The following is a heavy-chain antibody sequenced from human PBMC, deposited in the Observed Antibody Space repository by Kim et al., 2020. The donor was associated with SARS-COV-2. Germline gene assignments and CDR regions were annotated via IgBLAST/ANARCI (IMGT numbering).Heavy chain of an antibody. Sequence: SETLSLTCAVYGGSFSGYYLSWIRQPPGKGLEWIGEINHSGSTNYNPSLKSRVTISVDTSKNQFSLKLSSVTAADTAVYYCARAPLGLRFPYYYYYYGMDVWGQGTTVTVSS. CDR1: GGSFSGYY. V-gene: IGHV4-34*01. D-gene: IGHD5-12*01. J-gene: IGHJ6*02. CDR2: INHSGST. CDR3: ARAPLGLRFPYYYYYYGMDV.